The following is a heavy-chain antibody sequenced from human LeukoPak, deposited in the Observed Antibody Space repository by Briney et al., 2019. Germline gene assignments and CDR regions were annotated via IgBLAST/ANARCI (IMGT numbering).Heavy chain of an antibody. CDR2: TYYSSKWYN. CDR3: ARDDRSAIVKGYHYMDV. Sequence: SQTLSLTCAISGDSVSSNSAAWNWIRQSPSRGLEWLSTTYYSSKWYNDYAVSVKSRITINADTSKNQFSLQLKSVTPEDTAVYYCARDDRSAIVKGYHYMDVWGKGTTVTVSS. V-gene: IGHV6-1*01. J-gene: IGHJ6*03. D-gene: IGHD1-26*01. CDR1: GDSVSSNSAA.